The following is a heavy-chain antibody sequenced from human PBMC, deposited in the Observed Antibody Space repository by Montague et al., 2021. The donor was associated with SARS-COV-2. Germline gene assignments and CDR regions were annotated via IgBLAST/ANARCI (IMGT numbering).Heavy chain of an antibody. D-gene: IGHD3-22*01. V-gene: IGHV4-34*01. J-gene: IGHJ4*02. CDR3: ARGLTDVTVILVFVGASLYFDS. CDR1: GGSFSGHS. Sequence: SETLSLTCAVYGGSFSGHSWTWIRQPPGKGLEWIGEINHSGGTNYNPSLKSRVTISVDTSKNQFPLKLSSLTAAGTAVYYCARGLTDVTVILVFVGASLYFDSWGQGALVTVSS. CDR2: INHSGGT.